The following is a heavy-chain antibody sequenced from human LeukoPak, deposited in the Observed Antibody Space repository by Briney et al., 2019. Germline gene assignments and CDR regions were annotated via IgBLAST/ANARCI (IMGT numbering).Heavy chain of an antibody. CDR3: AKGFYSHGWWSWFDP. J-gene: IGHJ5*02. V-gene: IGHV3-23*01. Sequence: GGSLRLSCAASGFTFSSYAMSWDRQAPGKGLEWVSAIRGSGDRTYYADSVKGRFTISRDNSKNTLYLQMGSLRAEDTAVYYCAKGFYSHGWWSWFDPWGQGTQVTASS. D-gene: IGHD6-19*01. CDR1: GFTFSSYA. CDR2: IRGSGDRT.